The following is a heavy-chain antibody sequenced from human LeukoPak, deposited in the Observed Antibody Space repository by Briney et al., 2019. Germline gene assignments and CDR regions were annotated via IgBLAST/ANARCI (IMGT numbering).Heavy chain of an antibody. Sequence: GGSLRLSCAASGFTFSSYSMNWVRQAPGKGLEWVSYISSSSSTIYYADSVKGRFTISRDNAKNSLYLQMNSLRAEDTAVYYCAGYCSSTSCYSPPFYYYYYMDVWGKGTTVTVSS. J-gene: IGHJ6*03. CDR1: GFTFSSYS. CDR3: AGYCSSTSCYSPPFYYYYYMDV. D-gene: IGHD2-2*02. CDR2: ISSSSSTI. V-gene: IGHV3-48*04.